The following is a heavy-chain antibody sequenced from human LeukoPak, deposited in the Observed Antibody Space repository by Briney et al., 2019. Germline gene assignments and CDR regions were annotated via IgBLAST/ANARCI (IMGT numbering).Heavy chain of an antibody. CDR3: ARDRDGYNQLDY. CDR2: IYYSGST. CDR1: GGSISSYY. V-gene: IGHV4-59*01. D-gene: IGHD5-24*01. Sequence: SETLSLTCTVSGGSISSYYWSWIRQPPGKGLEWIGYIYYSGSTNYNPSLKSRVTISVDTSKNQFSLKLSSVTAADTAVYYCARDRDGYNQLDYWGQGTQVTVSS. J-gene: IGHJ4*02.